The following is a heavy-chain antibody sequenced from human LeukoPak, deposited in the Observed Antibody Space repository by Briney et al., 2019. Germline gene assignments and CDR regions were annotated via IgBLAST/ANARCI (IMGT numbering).Heavy chain of an antibody. CDR1: GGSISSYY. CDR2: IYYSGST. J-gene: IGHJ4*02. D-gene: IGHD2-21*02. Sequence: SETLSLTCTVSGGSISSYYWSRIRQPPGKGLEWIGYIYYSGSTNYNPSLKSRVTISVDTSKNQFSLKLSSATAADTAVYYCARVGSDVVWGQGTLVTVSS. V-gene: IGHV4-59*01. CDR3: ARVGSDVV.